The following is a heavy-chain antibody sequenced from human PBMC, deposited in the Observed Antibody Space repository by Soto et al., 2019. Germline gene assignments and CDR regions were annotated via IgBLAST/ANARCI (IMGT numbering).Heavy chain of an antibody. V-gene: IGHV1-3*01. CDR1: GYTFTSYA. D-gene: IGHD3-22*01. CDR2: INAGNGNT. Sequence: QVQLVQSGAEVKKPGASVKVSCKASGYTFTSYAMHWVRQAPGQRLEWMGWINAGNGNTKYSQKFQGRVTITRDTSASTAYMGLSSLRSEDTAVYYCARGGQGFYDSSLDYWGQGTLVTVSS. J-gene: IGHJ4*02. CDR3: ARGGQGFYDSSLDY.